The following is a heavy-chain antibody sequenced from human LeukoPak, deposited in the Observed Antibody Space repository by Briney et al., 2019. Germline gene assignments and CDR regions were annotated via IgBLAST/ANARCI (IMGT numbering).Heavy chain of an antibody. CDR1: GFTFSSYG. D-gene: IGHD2-2*01. Sequence: PGGSLRLSCAASGFTFSSYGMHWGRPAPGKGLEWVAFIRYDGSNKYYADSVKGRFTISRDNSKNTLYLQMNSLRAEDTAVYYCAKVVVPAAPLNYWGQGTLVTVSS. V-gene: IGHV3-30*02. CDR2: IRYDGSNK. J-gene: IGHJ4*02. CDR3: AKVVVPAAPLNY.